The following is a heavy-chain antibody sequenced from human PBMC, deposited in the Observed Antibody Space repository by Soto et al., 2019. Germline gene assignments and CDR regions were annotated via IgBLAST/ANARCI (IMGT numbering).Heavy chain of an antibody. D-gene: IGHD3-22*01. Sequence: TSETLSLTCAVNGGSFSGYYWGWLRQPPGKGLEWIGSIYHGGSTYYNPSLNSRVTLSIDMTNNHVSLILNSVTAADTAVYYCARVGPWVPYYYDSSPYTFENWFDPWGQGTLVTVSS. CDR1: GGSFSGYY. CDR2: IYHGGST. CDR3: ARVGPWVPYYYDSSPYTFENWFDP. V-gene: IGHV4-38-2*01. J-gene: IGHJ5*02.